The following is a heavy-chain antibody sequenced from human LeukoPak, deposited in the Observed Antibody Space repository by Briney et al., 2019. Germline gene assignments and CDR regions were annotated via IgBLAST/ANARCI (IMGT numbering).Heavy chain of an antibody. CDR3: ARVLLWFGEDFWFDP. CDR1: GGFISSYY. CDR2: IYYSGST. V-gene: IGHV4-59*12. Sequence: PSETLSLTCTVSGGFISSYYWSWIRQPPGKGLEWIGYIYYSGSTNYNPSLKSGVTISVDTSKNQFSLKLSSVTAADTAVYYCARVLLWFGEDFWFDPWGQGTLVTVSS. J-gene: IGHJ5*02. D-gene: IGHD3-10*01.